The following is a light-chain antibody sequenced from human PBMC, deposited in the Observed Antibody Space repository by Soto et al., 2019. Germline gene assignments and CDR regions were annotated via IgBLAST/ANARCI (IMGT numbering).Light chain of an antibody. V-gene: IGKV2-28*01. J-gene: IGKJ1*01. Sequence: DVVMTQSPLSLSVTPGEPASISCRSSQRLLHSNGFNYLDWYVQKPGQSPQLLIFLGSTRASGVPDRSSGSGSVSDCTRTISRVEAEDAGVYYCMQALHVPPTFGQGTKVEIK. CDR3: MQALHVPPT. CDR1: QRLLHSNGFNY. CDR2: LGS.